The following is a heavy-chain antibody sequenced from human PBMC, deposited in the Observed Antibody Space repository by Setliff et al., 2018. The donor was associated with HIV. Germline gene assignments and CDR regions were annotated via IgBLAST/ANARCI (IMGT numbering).Heavy chain of an antibody. CDR3: ARLSVRRDYSYGMDV. V-gene: IGHV3-53*01. CDR1: GLTDTYNY. Sequence: LSCAASGLTDTYNYMSWVRQAPGKGLEWVSVIYAGGSTYYADSVKGRFTISRDNSKNMLYLQMDSLRAEDTAVYYCARLSVRRDYSYGMDVWGQGTTVTVSS. CDR2: IYAGGST. J-gene: IGHJ6*02. D-gene: IGHD3-10*01.